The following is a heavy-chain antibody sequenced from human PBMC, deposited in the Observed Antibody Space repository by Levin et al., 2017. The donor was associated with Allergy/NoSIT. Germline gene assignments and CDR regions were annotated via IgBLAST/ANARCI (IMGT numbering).Heavy chain of an antibody. D-gene: IGHD2-2*02. CDR3: VRVYTTGRNFYFDY. J-gene: IGHJ4*02. V-gene: IGHV3-72*01. Sequence: GGSLRLSCAASGFTFSDHYMDWVRQAPGKGLEWIGRTRNKANSYTTEYAASVKGRFTISRDDSKNSLYLQMNSLNTEDTAVYYCVRVYTTGRNFYFDYWGQGTLVTVSS. CDR1: GFTFSDHY. CDR2: TRNKANSYTT.